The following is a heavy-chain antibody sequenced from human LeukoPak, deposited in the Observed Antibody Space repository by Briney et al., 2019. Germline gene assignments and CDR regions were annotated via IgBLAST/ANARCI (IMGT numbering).Heavy chain of an antibody. Sequence: GGSLRLSCAASGFTFSSYRMHWVRQAPGKGLVWVSRINSDGSSTDYADSVKGRFTISRDNAKNTLYLQMNSLRAEDTAVYYCARIGYINGWYYFDYWGQGTLVTVSS. D-gene: IGHD6-19*01. J-gene: IGHJ4*02. CDR1: GFTFSSYR. V-gene: IGHV3-74*01. CDR2: INSDGSST. CDR3: ARIGYINGWYYFDY.